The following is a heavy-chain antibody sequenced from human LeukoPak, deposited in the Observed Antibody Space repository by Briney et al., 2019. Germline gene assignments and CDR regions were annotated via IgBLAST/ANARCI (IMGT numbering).Heavy chain of an antibody. CDR1: GGSIGSYY. V-gene: IGHV4-59*01. J-gene: IGHJ6*03. Sequence: SETLSLTCTVSGGSIGSYYWSWIRQPPGKGLEWIGYIYYSGSTNYNPSLKSRVTISVDTSKNQFSLKLSSVTAADTAVYYCARVTTVTGYYYYYYMDVWGKGTTVTVSS. CDR2: IYYSGST. D-gene: IGHD4-17*01. CDR3: ARVTTVTGYYYYYYMDV.